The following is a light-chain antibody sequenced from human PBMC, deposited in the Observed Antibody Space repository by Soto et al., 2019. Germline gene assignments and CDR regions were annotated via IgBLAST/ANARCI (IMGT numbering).Light chain of an antibody. Sequence: EIVLTQSPGTLSLSPGERATLSCRASKIFSSCYLAWYQQKPGQAPRLLIYGASSRATGFPDRFSGSGSGTDFTLTISRLEPEDFAVYYCQQYGSSPPITFGQGTRLEIK. CDR2: GAS. CDR1: KIFSSCY. J-gene: IGKJ5*01. V-gene: IGKV3-20*01. CDR3: QQYGSSPPIT.